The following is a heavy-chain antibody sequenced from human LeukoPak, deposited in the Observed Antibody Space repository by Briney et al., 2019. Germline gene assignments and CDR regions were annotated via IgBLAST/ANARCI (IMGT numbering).Heavy chain of an antibody. J-gene: IGHJ6*03. CDR3: ARAPTNYYGSSYYYYMDV. D-gene: IGHD3-10*01. CDR1: GGSISSGSYY. Sequence: SETLSLTCTVSGGSISSGSYYWSWIRRPAGKGLEWIGRIYTSGSTNYNPSLKSRVTISVDTSKSQFSLKLSSVTAADTAVYYCARAPTNYYGSSYYYYMDVWGKGTTVTISS. V-gene: IGHV4-61*02. CDR2: IYTSGST.